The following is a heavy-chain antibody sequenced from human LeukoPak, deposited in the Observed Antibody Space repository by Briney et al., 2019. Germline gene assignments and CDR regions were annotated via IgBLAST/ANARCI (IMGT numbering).Heavy chain of an antibody. J-gene: IGHJ5*02. D-gene: IGHD2/OR15-2a*01. V-gene: IGHV4-39*07. CDR3: ARFLTDWFDP. CDR2: IYHSGST. CDR1: GGSISSSSYY. Sequence: PSGTLSLTCTVSGGSISSSSYYWGWIRQPPGKGLEWIGSIYHSGSTYYNPSLKSRVTISVDTSKNQFSLKLSSVTAADTAVYYCARFLTDWFDPWGQGTLVTVSS.